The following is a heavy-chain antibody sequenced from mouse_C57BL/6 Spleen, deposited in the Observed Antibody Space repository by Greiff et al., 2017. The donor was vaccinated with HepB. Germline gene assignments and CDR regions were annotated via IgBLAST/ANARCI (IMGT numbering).Heavy chain of an antibody. D-gene: IGHD2-2*01. CDR2: INPNNGGT. CDR3: ARKDDGYDEGFAY. V-gene: IGHV1-26*01. J-gene: IGHJ3*01. CDR1: GYTFTDYY. Sequence: EVQLQQSGPELVKPGASVKISCKASGYTFTDYYMNWVKQSHGKSLEWIGDINPNNGGTSYNQKFKGKATLTVDKSSSTAYMELRSRTSEDAAVYYCARKDDGYDEGFAYWGQGTLVTVSA.